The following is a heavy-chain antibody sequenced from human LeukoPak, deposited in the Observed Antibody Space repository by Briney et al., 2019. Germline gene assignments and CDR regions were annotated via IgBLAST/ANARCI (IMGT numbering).Heavy chain of an antibody. V-gene: IGHV3-48*01. CDR2: IDRDSSIT. Sequence: GGSLRLSCAASGFTFSRSSMNWVRQAPGKGLEWVSFIDRDSSITYYADSVRGRFIISRDNARNSLFLQMNSLRAEDTAVYFCATYDRGWYLTYWGQGTLVTVSS. CDR1: GFTFSRSS. D-gene: IGHD6-19*01. J-gene: IGHJ4*02. CDR3: ATYDRGWYLTY.